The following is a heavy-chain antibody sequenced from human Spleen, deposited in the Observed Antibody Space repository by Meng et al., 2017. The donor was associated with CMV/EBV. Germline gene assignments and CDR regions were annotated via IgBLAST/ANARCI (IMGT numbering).Heavy chain of an antibody. CDR2: IYYSGST. J-gene: IGHJ4*02. CDR1: GGSISSYY. V-gene: IGHV4-59*01. D-gene: IGHD2-15*01. Sequence: SETLSLTCTISGGSISSYYWSWIRQPPGKGLERIGYIYYSGSTNYNPSLKSRVTISVDTSKNQFSLKLSSVTAADTAVYYCARFYCSGGSCYSEYWGQGTLVTVSS. CDR3: ARFYCSGGSCYSEY.